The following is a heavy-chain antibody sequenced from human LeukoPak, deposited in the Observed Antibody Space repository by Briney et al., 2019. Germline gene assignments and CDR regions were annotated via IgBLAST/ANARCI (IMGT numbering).Heavy chain of an antibody. CDR2: ISAYNGNT. J-gene: IGHJ6*02. CDR1: GYTFTSYG. Sequence: ASVKVSCKASGYTFTSYGISWVRQAPGQGLEWMGWISAYNGNTNYAQKLQGRVTMTTDTSTSTAYMELRSLRSDDTAVYYCARERTYLGSYNHYYGMDVWGQGTTVTVSS. V-gene: IGHV1-18*01. CDR3: ARERTYLGSYNHYYGMDV. D-gene: IGHD1-26*01.